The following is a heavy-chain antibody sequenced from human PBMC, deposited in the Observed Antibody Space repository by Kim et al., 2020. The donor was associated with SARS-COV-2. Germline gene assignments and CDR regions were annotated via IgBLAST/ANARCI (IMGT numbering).Heavy chain of an antibody. D-gene: IGHD3-22*01. CDR3: ATTYYYDSSGHANAFDI. Sequence: ASVKVSCKASGYTFTSYGISWVRQAPGQGLEWMGWISAYNGNTNYAQKLQGRVTMTTDTSTSTAYMELRSLRSDDTAVYYCATTYYYDSSGHANAFDIWGQGTMVTVSS. V-gene: IGHV1-18*01. CDR2: ISAYNGNT. J-gene: IGHJ3*02. CDR1: GYTFTSYG.